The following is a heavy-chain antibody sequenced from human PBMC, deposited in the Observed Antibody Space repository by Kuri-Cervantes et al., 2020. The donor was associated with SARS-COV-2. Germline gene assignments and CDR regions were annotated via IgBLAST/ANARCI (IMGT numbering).Heavy chain of an antibody. J-gene: IGHJ4*02. Sequence: GSLRLSCAVSGYSISSGYYWGWIRQPPGKGLEWIGEINHSGSTNYNPSLKSRVTISVDTSKNQFSLKLSSVTAADTAVYYCASVLTGTTTAPDYWGQGTLVTVSS. CDR3: ASVLTGTTTAPDY. V-gene: IGHV4-38-2*01. CDR2: INHSGST. CDR1: GYSISSGYY. D-gene: IGHD1-7*01.